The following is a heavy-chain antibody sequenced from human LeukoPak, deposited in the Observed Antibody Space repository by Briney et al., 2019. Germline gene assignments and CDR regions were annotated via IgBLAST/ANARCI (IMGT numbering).Heavy chain of an antibody. Sequence: SVKVSCKASGGTFSSYAISWVRQAPGQGLEWMGGIIPIFGTANYAQKFQGRVTITTDESTSTAYMELSSLRSENTAVYYCAREGSSGASYYMDVWGKGTTVTVSS. CDR3: AREGSSGASYYMDV. V-gene: IGHV1-69*05. J-gene: IGHJ6*03. CDR1: GGTFSSYA. CDR2: IIPIFGTA. D-gene: IGHD6-13*01.